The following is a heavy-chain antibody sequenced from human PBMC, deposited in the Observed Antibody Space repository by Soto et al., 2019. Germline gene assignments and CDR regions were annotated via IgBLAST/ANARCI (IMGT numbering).Heavy chain of an antibody. J-gene: IGHJ6*02. CDR2: TYYRSKWYN. V-gene: IGHV6-1*01. Sequence: SQTLSLTCAISGGSVSSNSAAWNWIRQSPSRGLEWLGRTYYRSKWYNDYAVSVKSRITINPDTSKNQFSLQLNSVTPEDTAVYYCARVDIVVVPAASHYYYGMDVWGQGTTVTVSS. CDR1: GGSVSSNSAA. D-gene: IGHD2-2*01. CDR3: ARVDIVVVPAASHYYYGMDV.